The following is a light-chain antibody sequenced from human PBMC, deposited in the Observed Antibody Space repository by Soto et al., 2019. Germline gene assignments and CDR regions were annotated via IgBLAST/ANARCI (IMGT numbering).Light chain of an antibody. CDR1: SSFVGSYNL. CDR2: EAS. CDR3: CSYAGSSTHG. J-gene: IGLJ1*01. V-gene: IGLV2-23*01. Sequence: QSALTQPASVSGSPGQSITISCTGTSSFVGSYNLVSWYQHHPGKAPKLMIYEASKRPSGVSNSFSGSKSGNTASLTISGLQAEGEADYYCCSYAGSSTHGFGTGTKVTVL.